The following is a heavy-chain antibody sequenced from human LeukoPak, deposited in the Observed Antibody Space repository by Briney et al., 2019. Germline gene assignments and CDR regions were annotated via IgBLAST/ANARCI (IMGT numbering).Heavy chain of an antibody. CDR3: ARDSSSSRPNFDY. D-gene: IGHD6-13*01. V-gene: IGHV4-39*07. CDR1: GGSFSSSSYY. Sequence: SETLSLTCSVSGGSFSSSSYYWGWIRAPPGRGGEGIGSINYSGTTYYHPSLKSRVTISIDTSKNQFSLKLSSVTAADTAVYYCARDSSSSRPNFDYWGQGILVTVSS. J-gene: IGHJ4*02. CDR2: INYSGTT.